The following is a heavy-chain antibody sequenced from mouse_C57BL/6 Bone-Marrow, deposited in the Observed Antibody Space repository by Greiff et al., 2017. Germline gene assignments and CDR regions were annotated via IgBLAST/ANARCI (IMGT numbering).Heavy chain of an antibody. D-gene: IGHD1-1*01. CDR3: ARSKDYYGSRYFDV. J-gene: IGHJ1*03. CDR2: IYPRSGNT. CDR1: GSTFTSYG. Sequence: VQLQQSGAELARPGASVKLSCKASGSTFTSYGISWVKQRTGQGLEWIGEIYPRSGNTYYNEKFKGKATLTADKSSSTAYMELRSLTSEDSAVYFCARSKDYYGSRYFDVWGTGTTVTVSS. V-gene: IGHV1-81*01.